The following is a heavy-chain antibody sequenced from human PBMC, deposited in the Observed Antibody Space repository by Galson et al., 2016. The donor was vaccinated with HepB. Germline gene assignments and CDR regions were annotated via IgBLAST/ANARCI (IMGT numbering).Heavy chain of an antibody. D-gene: IGHD3-22*01. CDR3: AKAFATYYFDGSGSDGTVWYFDL. CDR1: GFTFSSYA. Sequence: SLRLSCAASGFTFSSYAMTWVRQAPGKGLEWVSTINNSGGSTYSADSVKGRFTISRDNSKNTLYLHMNSLRAEDTAVYYCAKAFATYYFDGSGSDGTVWYFDLWGRGTLVTVSS. J-gene: IGHJ2*01. CDR2: INNSGGST. V-gene: IGHV3-23*01.